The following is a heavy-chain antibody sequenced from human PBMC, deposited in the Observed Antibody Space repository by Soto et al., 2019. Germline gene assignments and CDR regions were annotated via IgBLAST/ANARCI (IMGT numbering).Heavy chain of an antibody. CDR1: GFTFGSSW. Sequence: EVQLVESGGGLVQPGGSLRVSCAASGFTFGSSWMHWVRQAPGKGLVWVSRINSDGSGTSYADSVKGRFTISRDNAKNTLYLQSDSLRAEDTAVYFCAREERGGSSSNPIDYWGQGTLVTVSS. CDR3: AREERGGSSSNPIDY. V-gene: IGHV3-74*01. CDR2: INSDGSGT. D-gene: IGHD6-13*01. J-gene: IGHJ4*02.